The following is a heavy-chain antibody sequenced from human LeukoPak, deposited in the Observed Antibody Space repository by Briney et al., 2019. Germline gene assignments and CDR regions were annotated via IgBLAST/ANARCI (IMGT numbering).Heavy chain of an antibody. J-gene: IGHJ4*02. CDR2: IYTSGST. V-gene: IGHV4-61*09. CDR1: GGSISSGSYY. Sequence: SETLSLTCTVSGGSISSGSYYWSWIRRPAGKGLEWIGHIYTSGSTNYNPSLKSRVTISIDTSKNQFSLKLSSVTAAGTAVYYCARDQAWFDYWGQGTLVTVSS. CDR3: ARDQAWFDY.